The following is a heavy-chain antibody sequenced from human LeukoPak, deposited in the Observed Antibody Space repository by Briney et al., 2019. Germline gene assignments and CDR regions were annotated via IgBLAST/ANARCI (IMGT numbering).Heavy chain of an antibody. CDR3: AKKSRDGYNPFDY. V-gene: IGHV3-23*01. CDR1: GFTFSSYA. D-gene: IGHD5-24*01. Sequence: GGSLRLSCAASGFTFSSYAMSWVRQAPGKGLEWVSAISGSGGSTYYADSVKGRFTISRDNSKNTLYLEINSLRAEDTAVYYCAKKSRDGYNPFDYLGQGTLVTVSS. CDR2: ISGSGGST. J-gene: IGHJ4*02.